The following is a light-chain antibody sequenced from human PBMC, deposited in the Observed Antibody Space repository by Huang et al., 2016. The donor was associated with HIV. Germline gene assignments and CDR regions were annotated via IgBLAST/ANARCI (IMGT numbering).Light chain of an antibody. Sequence: DIQMTQSPYSLSASVGDRVTITCRASQGISNYLGWYQQKPGKVPKLLLYAAATLQSGVPSRFTGSGSGTDFTLTISSLQPEDVATYYCQKYNSAPWTFGQGTRVEIK. J-gene: IGKJ1*01. CDR1: QGISNY. CDR2: AAA. V-gene: IGKV1-27*01. CDR3: QKYNSAPWT.